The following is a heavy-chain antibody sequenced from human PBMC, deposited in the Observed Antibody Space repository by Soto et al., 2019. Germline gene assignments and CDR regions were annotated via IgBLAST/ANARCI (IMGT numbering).Heavy chain of an antibody. CDR3: ACTTHHADYYYYYGMDV. J-gene: IGHJ6*02. CDR1: GYSFTSYW. D-gene: IGHD1-1*01. CDR2: IDPSDSYT. V-gene: IGHV5-10-1*01. Sequence: GESLKISCKGSGYSFTSYWISWVRQMPGKGLEWMGRIDPSDSYTNYSPSFQGHVTISADKSISTAYLQWSSLKASDTAMYYCACTTHHADYYYYYGMDVWGQGTTVTVSS.